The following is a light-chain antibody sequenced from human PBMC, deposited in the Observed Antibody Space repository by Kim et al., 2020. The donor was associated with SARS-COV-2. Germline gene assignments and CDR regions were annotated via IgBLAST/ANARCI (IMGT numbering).Light chain of an antibody. CDR2: DTT. V-gene: IGLV7-46*01. CDR3: LVSYANVGV. Sequence: PGGTVTLTCVPSASTVTSGHNPYWLQKKPGQAPRTLIYDTTKKHSLTPARFSGSILGDKAALTLSGALPEDEADCYCLVSYANVGVFGRGTQLTFL. CDR1: ASTVTSGHN. J-gene: IGLJ3*02.